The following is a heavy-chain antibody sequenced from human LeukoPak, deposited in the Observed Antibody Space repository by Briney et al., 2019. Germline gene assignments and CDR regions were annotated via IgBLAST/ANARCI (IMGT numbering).Heavy chain of an antibody. D-gene: IGHD6-19*01. V-gene: IGHV3-30*02. Sequence: GGSLRLSCAASGFTFSSYGMHWVRQAPGKGLEWVAFIRYDGSNKYYADSVKGRFTISRDTSKNTLYLQMNSLRAEDTAVYYCAKDAGSGWPYYFDYWGQGTLVTVSS. CDR2: IRYDGSNK. J-gene: IGHJ4*02. CDR3: AKDAGSGWPYYFDY. CDR1: GFTFSSYG.